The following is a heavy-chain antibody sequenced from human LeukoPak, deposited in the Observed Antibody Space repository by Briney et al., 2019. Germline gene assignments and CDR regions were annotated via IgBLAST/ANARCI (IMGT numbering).Heavy chain of an antibody. CDR1: GFTLGDYD. Sequence: GRSLRLSCAASGFTLGDYDIHWVRQAPGKGPEWVSSISSNSDTIAYAEPVKGRFTVSTDNTINSLYLQMDSLRVEDTALYYCLTSSFDHWGQGTLVTVSS. CDR2: ISSNSDTI. V-gene: IGHV3-9*01. CDR3: LTSSFDH. J-gene: IGHJ4*02.